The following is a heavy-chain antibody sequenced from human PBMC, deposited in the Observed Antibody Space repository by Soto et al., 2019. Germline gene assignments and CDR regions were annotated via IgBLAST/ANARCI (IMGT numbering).Heavy chain of an antibody. Sequence: QVKLVQSGAEVKKPGSSVKVSCKASGGTFSSYAISWVRQAPGQGLEWMGGIIPIIGTANYAQKFQGRVTITADESTSTDYMELSSLRSEDTAVYYCASLSWSYRILDWYFDLWGRGTLVTVSS. D-gene: IGHD3-10*01. CDR1: GGTFSSYA. CDR3: ASLSWSYRILDWYFDL. J-gene: IGHJ2*01. V-gene: IGHV1-69*12. CDR2: IIPIIGTA.